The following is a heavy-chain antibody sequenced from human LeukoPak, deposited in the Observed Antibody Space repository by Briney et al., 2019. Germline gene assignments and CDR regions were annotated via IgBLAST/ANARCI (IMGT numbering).Heavy chain of an antibody. CDR1: GFTFSTYG. V-gene: IGHV3-33*06. J-gene: IGHJ4*02. Sequence: GGSLRLSCAAAGFTFSTYGMPWVRQAPGKGLEWVAVIWYDGTEKYYADSVKGRFTISRDNSKNTLYLQMNSLRAEDTAVYYCAKGSSDARPYYFDYWGQGILVTVSS. CDR2: IWYDGTEK. CDR3: AKGSSDARPYYFDY. D-gene: IGHD2-21*01.